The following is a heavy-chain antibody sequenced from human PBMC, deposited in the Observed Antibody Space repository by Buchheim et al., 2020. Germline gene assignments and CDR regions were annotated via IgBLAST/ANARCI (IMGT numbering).Heavy chain of an antibody. CDR2: IYTSGST. J-gene: IGHJ6*02. CDR3: ARGRIQLWYYGMDV. D-gene: IGHD5-18*01. CDR1: GGSISSGSYY. V-gene: IGHV4-61*02. Sequence: QVQLQESGPGLVKPSQTLSLTCTVSGGSISSGSYYWSWIRQPAGKGLEWIGRIYTSGSTNYNPSLKSRVTMSVDTSKNQFSLKLSSVTAADTAVYYCARGRIQLWYYGMDVWGQGTT.